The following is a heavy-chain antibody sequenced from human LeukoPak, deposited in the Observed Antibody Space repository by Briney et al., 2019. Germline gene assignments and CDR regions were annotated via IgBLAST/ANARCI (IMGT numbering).Heavy chain of an antibody. CDR3: ARGREDIVLLPGTKRKSYYMDV. D-gene: IGHD2-2*01. Sequence: ASVKVSCKASGYTFTRYGITWGRQAPGHGLEWMGWISAYNGNTNYAQKLQGRVTMTTDTSTSTAYMELRSLRSDDTAVYYCARGREDIVLLPGTKRKSYYMDVWGKGTTVTVSS. CDR2: ISAYNGNT. V-gene: IGHV1-18*01. J-gene: IGHJ6*03. CDR1: GYTFTRYG.